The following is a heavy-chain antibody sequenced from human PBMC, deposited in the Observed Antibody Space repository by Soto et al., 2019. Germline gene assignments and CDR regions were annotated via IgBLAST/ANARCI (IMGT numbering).Heavy chain of an antibody. V-gene: IGHV3-30*04. Sequence: PGGSLRLSCEASGFTFSTYAMHWVRQAPGKGLEWVAVVSFDGSDIYYTDSVRGRFTISRDNSKNTLYLQMNSLTGEDTAMYYCAREAEALDYWGQGTLVTVSS. CDR2: VSFDGSDI. CDR3: AREAEALDY. J-gene: IGHJ4*02. CDR1: GFTFSTYA.